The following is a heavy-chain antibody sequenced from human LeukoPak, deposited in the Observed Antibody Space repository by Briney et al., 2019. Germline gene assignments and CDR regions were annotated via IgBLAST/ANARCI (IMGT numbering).Heavy chain of an antibody. Sequence: GGSLRLSCATSGFTFNGSALHWVRQASGQGLEWVGRIRSKAHRYATAYAASVKGRFTASRDDSKNMAYLQMNSLKTEDTAIYYCTRRHYGDYVVDNWGQGTLVTVSS. CDR1: GFTFNGSA. CDR3: TRRHYGDYVVDN. D-gene: IGHD4-17*01. CDR2: IRSKAHRYAT. J-gene: IGHJ4*02. V-gene: IGHV3-73*01.